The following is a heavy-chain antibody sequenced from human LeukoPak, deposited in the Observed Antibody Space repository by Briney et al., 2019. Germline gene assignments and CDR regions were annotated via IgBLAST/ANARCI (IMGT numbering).Heavy chain of an antibody. Sequence: PGGSLRLSCAASGFTFSSYSMNWVRQAQGKGLECVSVIYSGGSTYYADSVKGRFTISRDNSKNTLYLQMNSLRAEDTAVYYCAREQRYYDSSGYYSNSYYFDYWGQGTLVTVSS. V-gene: IGHV3-53*01. CDR1: GFTFSSYS. CDR3: AREQRYYDSSGYYSNSYYFDY. D-gene: IGHD3-22*01. J-gene: IGHJ4*02. CDR2: IYSGGST.